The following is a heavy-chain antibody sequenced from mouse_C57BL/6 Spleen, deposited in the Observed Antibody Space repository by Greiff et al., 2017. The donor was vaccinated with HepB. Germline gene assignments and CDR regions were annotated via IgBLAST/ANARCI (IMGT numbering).Heavy chain of an antibody. CDR2: ISDGGSYT. CDR3: ARDPSITTVWYFDY. Sequence: EVKVEESGGGLVKPGGSLKLSCAASGFTFSSYAMSWVRQTPEKRLEWVATISDGGSYTYYPDNVKGRFTISRDNAKNNLYLQMSHLKSEDTAMYYCARDPSITTVWYFDYWGQGTTLTVSS. J-gene: IGHJ2*01. D-gene: IGHD1-1*01. V-gene: IGHV5-4*01. CDR1: GFTFSSYA.